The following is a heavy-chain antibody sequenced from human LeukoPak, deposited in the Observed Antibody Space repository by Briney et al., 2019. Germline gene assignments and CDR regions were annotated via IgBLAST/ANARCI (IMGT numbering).Heavy chain of an antibody. J-gene: IGHJ4*02. Sequence: PGGSLRLSCAASGFTFSSYAMSWVRQAPGKGLEWVSAISGSGGSTYYADPVKGRFTISRDNSKNTLYLQMNSLRAEDTVVYYCAKGADEDIVVVVAATACDYWGQGTLVTVSS. V-gene: IGHV3-23*01. CDR1: GFTFSSYA. CDR2: ISGSGGST. D-gene: IGHD2-15*01. CDR3: AKGADEDIVVVVAATACDY.